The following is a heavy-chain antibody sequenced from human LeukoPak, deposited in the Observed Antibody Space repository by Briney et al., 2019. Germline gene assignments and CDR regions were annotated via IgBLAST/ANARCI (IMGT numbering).Heavy chain of an antibody. J-gene: IGHJ4*02. V-gene: IGHV3-30-3*01. Sequence: GGSLRLSCAASGFTFSSYAMHWVRQAPGKGLEWVAVISYDGSNKYYADSVKGRFTISRDNSKNSLYLQMNSLRAEDTAVYYCALRNWNDVDYDFWSGYYKADYFDYWGQGTLVTVSS. D-gene: IGHD3-3*01. CDR3: ALRNWNDVDYDFWSGYYKADYFDY. CDR2: ISYDGSNK. CDR1: GFTFSSYA.